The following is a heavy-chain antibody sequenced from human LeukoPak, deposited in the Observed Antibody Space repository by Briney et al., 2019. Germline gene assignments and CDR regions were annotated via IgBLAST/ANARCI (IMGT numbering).Heavy chain of an antibody. D-gene: IGHD3-10*01. V-gene: IGHV3-30-3*01. Sequence: GGSLRLSCAASGFTFSSYAMHWVRQAPGKGLEWVAVISYDGSNKYYADSVKGRFTISRDNSKNTLYLQMNSLRAEDTAVYYCARAPMVRGVITSFDQWGQGTLVTVPS. CDR2: ISYDGSNK. CDR1: GFTFSSYA. J-gene: IGHJ4*02. CDR3: ARAPMVRGVITSFDQ.